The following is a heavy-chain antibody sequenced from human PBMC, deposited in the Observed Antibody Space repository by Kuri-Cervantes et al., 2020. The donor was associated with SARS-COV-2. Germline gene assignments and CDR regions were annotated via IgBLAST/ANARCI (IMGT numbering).Heavy chain of an antibody. V-gene: IGHV4-39*02. CDR2: ILYSGRT. Sequence: SETLSLTCSVSGDSISVSRYYWGWIRQPPGKGLDWIGSILYSGRTDSNPSLESRVTMSIDTSKNQFSLNLTSVTAADTAVYYCAREQGPMRTFDYWGQGTLVTVSS. J-gene: IGHJ4*02. CDR3: AREQGPMRTFDY. CDR1: GDSISVSRYY. D-gene: IGHD3/OR15-3a*01.